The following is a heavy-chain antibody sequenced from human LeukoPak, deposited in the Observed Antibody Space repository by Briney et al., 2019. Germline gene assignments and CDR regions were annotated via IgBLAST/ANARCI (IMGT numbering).Heavy chain of an antibody. V-gene: IGHV3-13*04. Sequence: AGGSLRLSCAASGFTFSNYEMHWVRQSTGKGLEWVSAIGIAGDTYYPGSVKGRFTISRDNAKNSLYLQMNSLRAEDTAVYYCARDIYHYMDVWGKGTTVTISS. CDR1: GFTFSNYE. J-gene: IGHJ6*03. CDR2: IGIAGDT. CDR3: ARDIYHYMDV.